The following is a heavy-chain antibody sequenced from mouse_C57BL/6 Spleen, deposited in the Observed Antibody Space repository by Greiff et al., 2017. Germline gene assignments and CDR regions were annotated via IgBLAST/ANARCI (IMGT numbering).Heavy chain of an antibody. CDR2: ISDGGSYT. V-gene: IGHV5-4*01. J-gene: IGHJ2*01. CDR1: GFTFSSYA. CDR3: AREDRGFDY. Sequence: EVQGVESGGGLVKPGGSLKLSCAASGFTFSSYAMSWVRQTPEKRLEWVATISDGGSYTYYPDNGKGRFTISRDNAKNNLYLQMSHLKSEDTAMYYCAREDRGFDYWGQGTTLTVSS.